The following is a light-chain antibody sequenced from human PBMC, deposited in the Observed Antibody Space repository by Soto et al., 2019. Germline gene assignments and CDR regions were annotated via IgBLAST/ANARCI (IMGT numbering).Light chain of an antibody. J-gene: IGKJ1*01. CDR1: QSVNSN. V-gene: IGKV3-15*01. CDR2: GAS. Sequence: EIVMTQSPATLSVSPGERATLSCRASQSVNSNLAWYQQKPGQAPGLLIYGASTRATGTPARFSDSGSGTEFTLTISSLQSEDCAVYYCQQYNNWPPTFGQGTKVEIK. CDR3: QQYNNWPPT.